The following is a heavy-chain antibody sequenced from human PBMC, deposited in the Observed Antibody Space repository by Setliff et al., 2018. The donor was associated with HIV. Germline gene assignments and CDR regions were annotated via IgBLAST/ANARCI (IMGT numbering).Heavy chain of an antibody. D-gene: IGHD6-19*01. CDR3: ARSPRIGVAGEFEY. J-gene: IGHJ4*02. CDR1: GGSISSYY. Sequence: SETLSLTCSVSGGSISSYYWSWIRQPPGKGLEWIGYIYTSGSVNTHPSLNSRVPISVDTSKNQFSLKVNSVTAADTAVYYCARSPRIGVAGEFEYWGQGTLVTVSS. CDR2: IYTSGSV. V-gene: IGHV4-4*09.